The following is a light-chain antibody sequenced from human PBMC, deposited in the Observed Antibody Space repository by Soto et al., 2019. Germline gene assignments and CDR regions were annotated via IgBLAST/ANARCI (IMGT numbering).Light chain of an antibody. J-gene: IGLJ2*01. CDR3: SSYTTSSPRV. V-gene: IGLV2-14*03. CDR1: SSDVGAYNY. Sequence: QSALTQPASVSGSPGQSITISCTGTSSDVGAYNYVAWYQQHPGKAPKLIIYDVTNRPSGVSNRFSGSKSGNTASLTISGLQAEDEADYHCSSYTTSSPRVFGGGTKLTVL. CDR2: DVT.